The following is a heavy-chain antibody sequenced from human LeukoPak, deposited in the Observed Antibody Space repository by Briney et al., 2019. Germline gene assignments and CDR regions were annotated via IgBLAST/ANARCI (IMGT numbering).Heavy chain of an antibody. CDR3: ARGPDGGSYYKAPFDY. CDR1: GGTFSSYA. V-gene: IGHV1-69*05. D-gene: IGHD1-26*01. Sequence: GSSVKVSCKASGGTFSSYAISWVRQAPGQGLEWMGGIIPIFGTANYAQKFQGRVTITTDESTSTAYMELSSLRSEDTAVYYCARGPDGGSYYKAPFDYWGQGTLVTVSS. J-gene: IGHJ4*02. CDR2: IIPIFGTA.